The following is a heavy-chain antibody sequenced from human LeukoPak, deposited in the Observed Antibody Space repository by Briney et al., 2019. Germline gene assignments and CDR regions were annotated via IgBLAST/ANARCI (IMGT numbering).Heavy chain of an antibody. V-gene: IGHV4-4*07. Sequence: SETLSLTCTVSGGSISSYYWSWIRQPAGKGLEWVGRIYTSGGTNYNPSPKSRVTMSVDTSKNQFSLKLSSVTAADAAVYYCARVRPHYDIWTGYYLPYYYYMDVWGKGTTVTVSS. CDR2: IYTSGGT. CDR1: GGSISSYY. J-gene: IGHJ6*03. CDR3: ARVRPHYDIWTGYYLPYYYYMDV. D-gene: IGHD3-9*01.